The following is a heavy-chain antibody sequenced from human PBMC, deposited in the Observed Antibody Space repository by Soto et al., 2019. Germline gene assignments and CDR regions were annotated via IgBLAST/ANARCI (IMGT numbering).Heavy chain of an antibody. CDR1: GFCFSTYS. CDR2: ISSSGDTI. J-gene: IGHJ4*02. D-gene: IGHD2-15*01. CDR3: ARDHYCSGDTCYLISFDY. V-gene: IGHV3-48*02. Sequence: GGSLRLTCAATGFCFSTYSMNKVRQTPGKGLEWVSFISSSGDTIHYAVSVKGRFTVSRDKAKISLYLQMISLRDEYTAVYYCARDHYCSGDTCYLISFDYWCQGTQVTVSS.